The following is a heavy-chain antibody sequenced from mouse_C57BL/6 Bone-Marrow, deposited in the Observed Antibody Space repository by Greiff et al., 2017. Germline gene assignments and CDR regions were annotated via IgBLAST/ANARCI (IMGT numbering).Heavy chain of an antibody. J-gene: IGHJ4*01. CDR2: IYPGDGDT. CDR3: ASESNGALAMDY. Sequence: VQGVESGPELVKPGASVKISCKASGYAFSSSWMTWVKQRPGKGLEWIGRIYPGDGDTNYNGQFKGTATMTADKSSSPAYMQLGSLTSGYSAVDDCASESNGALAMDYWGQGTSVTVSS. V-gene: IGHV1-82*01. CDR1: GYAFSSSW. D-gene: IGHD4-1*01.